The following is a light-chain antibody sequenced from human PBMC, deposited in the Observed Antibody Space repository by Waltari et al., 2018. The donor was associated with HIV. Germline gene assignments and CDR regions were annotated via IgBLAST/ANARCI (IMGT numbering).Light chain of an antibody. J-gene: IGKJ4*01. V-gene: IGKV4-1*01. CDR3: QQYFRIPPT. CDR1: RTILFSSDNRNY. CDR2: WAS. Sequence: DIVMTQSPDSLPVSLGERAPLNCKSSRTILFSSDNRNYLAWYQQKPRQPPKLLISWASTRESGVPDRFSGSGSGTDFTLTITRLQAEDVAVYHCQQYFRIPPTFGGGTKVEIK.